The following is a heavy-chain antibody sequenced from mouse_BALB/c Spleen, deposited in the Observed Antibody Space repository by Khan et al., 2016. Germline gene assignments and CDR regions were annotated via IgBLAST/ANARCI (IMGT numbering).Heavy chain of an antibody. CDR2: IRLKSDEYVT. CDR3: WILL. J-gene: IGHJ2*01. CDR1: GFTFSNYW. Sequence: EVKLEVSGGGLVQPGGSMKLSCVASGFTFSNYWMNWVSQSPEKGLEWIAEIRLKSDEYVTHYAEYVRGRFTISRADSKSSVYLQVDNLRAEDTGIYYCWILLWGQGTTLTVSS. V-gene: IGHV6-6*02.